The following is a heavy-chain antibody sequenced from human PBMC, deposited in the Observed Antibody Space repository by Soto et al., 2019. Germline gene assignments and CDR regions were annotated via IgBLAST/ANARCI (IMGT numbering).Heavy chain of an antibody. Sequence: QVQLVQSGAEVKKPGASVKVSCKASGFTFNNYFFHWVRQAPRQGLEWMGIISPYDGSTNYEQSLQGRVDMTSDTSTSTVYMEQSSLRSEDTAVYYRARGDGRGSTGFYYYYGMDVWGHGTTVTVSS. D-gene: IGHD1-26*01. J-gene: IGHJ6*02. V-gene: IGHV1-46*02. CDR1: GFTFNNYF. CDR3: ARGDGRGSTGFYYYYGMDV. CDR2: ISPYDGST.